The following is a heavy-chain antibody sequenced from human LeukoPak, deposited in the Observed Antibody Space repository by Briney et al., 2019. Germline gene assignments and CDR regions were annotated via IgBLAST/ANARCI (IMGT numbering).Heavy chain of an antibody. CDR3: ARLDSSGYPYYYYYYMDV. V-gene: IGHV4-39*01. J-gene: IGHJ6*03. Sequence: SETLSLTCTVSGGSISSYYWGWIRQPPGKGLEWIGSIYYSGSTYYNPSLKSRVTISVDTSKNQFSLKLSSVTAADTAVYYCARLDSSGYPYYYYYYMDVWGKGTTVTVSS. CDR1: GGSISSYY. CDR2: IYYSGST. D-gene: IGHD3-22*01.